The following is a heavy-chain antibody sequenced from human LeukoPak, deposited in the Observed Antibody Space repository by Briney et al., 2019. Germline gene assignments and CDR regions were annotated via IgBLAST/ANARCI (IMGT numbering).Heavy chain of an antibody. V-gene: IGHV3-23*01. CDR2: ISGIGSST. J-gene: IGHJ4*02. CDR3: ATIPESYDFWSGSGFDY. D-gene: IGHD3-3*01. CDR1: GFTFSSYA. Sequence: GGSLRLSCAASGFTFSSYAMSWVRQAPGKGLEWVSAISGIGSSTYYADSVKGRFNISRDNSKNTLYLQMNRLRAEDTAVYYCATIPESYDFWSGSGFDYWGQGTLVTVSS.